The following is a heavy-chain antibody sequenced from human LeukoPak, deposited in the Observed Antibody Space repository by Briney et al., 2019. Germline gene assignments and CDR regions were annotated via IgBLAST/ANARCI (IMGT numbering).Heavy chain of an antibody. Sequence: GGSLRLSCAASGFTFSNYAMSWVRQAPGKGLEWVSSISDSGGSTFYADSVKGRFTISRDNSKNTLYLQMNSLRAEDTAVYYCARGPSGYHNTGGQGTLVTVSS. V-gene: IGHV3-23*01. J-gene: IGHJ4*02. CDR3: ARGPSGYHNT. CDR2: ISDSGGST. CDR1: GFTFSNYA. D-gene: IGHD5-12*01.